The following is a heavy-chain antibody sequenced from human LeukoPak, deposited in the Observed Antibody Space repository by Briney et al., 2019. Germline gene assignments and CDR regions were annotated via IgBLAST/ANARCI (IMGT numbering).Heavy chain of an antibody. CDR3: ARDQSLAVVGIGSFDY. V-gene: IGHV1-18*01. J-gene: IGHJ4*02. D-gene: IGHD6-6*01. CDR2: ISGYNGNP. CDR1: GYTFTHYG. Sequence: ASVKVSCKTSGYTFTHYGISWVRQAPGQGLEWMGWISGYNGNPRYAQKVQGRVTMTTDTSTNTAYMEVNSLRSDDTAIYYCARDQSLAVVGIGSFDYWGQGTLVIVSS.